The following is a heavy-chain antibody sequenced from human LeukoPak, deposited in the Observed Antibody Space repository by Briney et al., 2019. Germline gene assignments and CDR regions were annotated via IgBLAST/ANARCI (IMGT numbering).Heavy chain of an antibody. Sequence: PSETLSLARTVSGGSISSGSYYWSWIRQPAGKGLEWIGRIYTSGSNNYNPSLKSRVTISVDTSKNQFSLKLSSVTAADTAVYYCARAYSGSYYVGYYYYYMDVWGKGTTVTVSS. D-gene: IGHD1-26*01. CDR2: IYTSGSN. CDR3: ARAYSGSYYVGYYYYYMDV. V-gene: IGHV4-61*02. J-gene: IGHJ6*03. CDR1: GGSISSGSYY.